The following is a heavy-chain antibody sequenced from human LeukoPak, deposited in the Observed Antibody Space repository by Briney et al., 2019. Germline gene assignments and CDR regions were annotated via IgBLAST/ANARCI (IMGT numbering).Heavy chain of an antibody. CDR3: ATNRSITLVRGGHGTERNNLFDP. D-gene: IGHD3-10*01. V-gene: IGHV4-39*01. CDR2: IYYSGST. J-gene: IGHJ5*02. Sequence: SSETLSLTCTVSGDSIFGSSYLWGWIRQPPGKGLEWIGSIYYSGSTHYNPSLKSRVTISVDTSKNQFFLRLSSVTATDTAVYYCATNRSITLVRGGHGTERNNLFDPWGQGTLVTVSS. CDR1: GDSIFGSSYL.